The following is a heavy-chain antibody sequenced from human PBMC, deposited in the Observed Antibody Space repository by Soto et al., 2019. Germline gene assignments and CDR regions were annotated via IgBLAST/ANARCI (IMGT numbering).Heavy chain of an antibody. CDR3: AKSSAEHYYYGMDV. Sequence: EVQLLESGGGLVQPGRSLRLSCAASGFTFDDYAMHWVRQAPGKGLEWVSGISWNSGSIGYADSVKGRFTISRDNAKNSLYLQMNSLRAEDTALYYCAKSSAEHYYYGMDVWGQGTTVTVSS. J-gene: IGHJ6*02. D-gene: IGHD1-26*01. CDR1: GFTFDDYA. CDR2: ISWNSGSI. V-gene: IGHV3-9*01.